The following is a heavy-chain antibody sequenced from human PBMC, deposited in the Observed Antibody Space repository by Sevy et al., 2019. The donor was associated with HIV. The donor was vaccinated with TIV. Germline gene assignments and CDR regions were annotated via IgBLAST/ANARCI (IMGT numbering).Heavy chain of an antibody. CDR1: GFTFSKYG. Sequence: GGSLRLSCEVSGFTFSKYGMHWVRQAPGKGLVWVSRINGDGNIPTYADSVQGRFTISRDNAKNTLFLQMNSLRDEDTGIYYCAREGVDFWSGPVDYYYGMDVWGQGTTVTVSS. V-gene: IGHV3-74*01. CDR2: INGDGNIP. CDR3: AREGVDFWSGPVDYYYGMDV. D-gene: IGHD3-3*01. J-gene: IGHJ6*02.